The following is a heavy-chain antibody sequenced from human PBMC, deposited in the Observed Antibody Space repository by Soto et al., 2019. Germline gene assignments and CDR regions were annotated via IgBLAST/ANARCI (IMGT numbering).Heavy chain of an antibody. J-gene: IGHJ4*02. D-gene: IGHD4-17*01. CDR2: ITGSGGST. V-gene: IGHV3-23*01. CDR1: GFTFSTYA. CDR3: AKDRYGDYGGIDY. Sequence: EVQLLESGGGLVQPGGSLRLSCAASGFTFSTYAVIWVRQAPGKGLEWVSVITGSGGSTYYADSVKGRFTISRDTSKNPLVLQMNSLRAEDTAVYYCAKDRYGDYGGIDYWGQGTMVTVSS.